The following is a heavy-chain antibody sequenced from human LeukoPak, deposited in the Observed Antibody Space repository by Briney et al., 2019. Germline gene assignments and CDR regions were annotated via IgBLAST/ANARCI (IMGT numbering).Heavy chain of an antibody. CDR2: INAGNGNT. CDR1: GYTFTSYA. D-gene: IGHD3-10*01. Sequence: GASVKVSCKASGYTFTSYAMHRVRQAPGQRLEWMGWINAGNGNTKYSQKFQGRVTITRDTSASTAYMELSSLRSEDTAVYYCARDTRGGIFDYWGQGTLVTVSS. CDR3: ARDTRGGIFDY. J-gene: IGHJ4*02. V-gene: IGHV1-3*01.